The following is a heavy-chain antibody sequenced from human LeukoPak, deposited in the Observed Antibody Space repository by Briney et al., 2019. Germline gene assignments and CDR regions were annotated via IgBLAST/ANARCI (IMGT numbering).Heavy chain of an antibody. CDR1: GYTFTDYY. D-gene: IGHD1-20*01. CDR2: ISAYNGNT. V-gene: IGHV1-18*04. Sequence: ASVKVSCKASGYTFTDYYMHWVRQAPGQGLEWMGWISAYNGNTNYAQELQGRVTMTTDTSTSTAYMELRSLRSDDTAVYYCARNGILDYFDYWGQGTLVTVSS. CDR3: ARNGILDYFDY. J-gene: IGHJ4*02.